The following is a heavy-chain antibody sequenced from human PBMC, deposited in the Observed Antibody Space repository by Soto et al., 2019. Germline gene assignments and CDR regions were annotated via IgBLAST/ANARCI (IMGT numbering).Heavy chain of an antibody. D-gene: IGHD3-9*01. CDR3: ARGGFYYDILTGYYPYYFDY. J-gene: IGHJ4*02. CDR1: GGSISSSSYY. Sequence: SETLSLTCTVSGGSISSSSYYWGWIRQPPGKGLEWIGYIYYSGSTNYNPSLKSRVTISVDTSKNQFSLKLSSVTAADTAVYYCARGGFYYDILTGYYPYYFDYWGQGTLVTVSS. CDR2: IYYSGST. V-gene: IGHV4-61*05.